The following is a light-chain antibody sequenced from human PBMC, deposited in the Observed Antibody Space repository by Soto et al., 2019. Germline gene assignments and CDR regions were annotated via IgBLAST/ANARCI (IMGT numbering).Light chain of an antibody. J-gene: IGKJ1*01. CDR1: QSVSSSY. V-gene: IGKV3-20*01. Sequence: EIVLTQSPGTLSLSPGERATLSCRASQSVSSSYLAWYQQKPGQAPRLLIYGASSRATGIPDRFSGSGSGTDFTLTISRLEPEDFAVYYCQHYGISLPCTFGQGTKVEIK. CDR3: QHYGISLPCT. CDR2: GAS.